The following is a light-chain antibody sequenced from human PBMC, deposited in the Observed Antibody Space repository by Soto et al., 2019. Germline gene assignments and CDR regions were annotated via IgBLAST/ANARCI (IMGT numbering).Light chain of an antibody. Sequence: QSVLAQPPSVSWAPGQSVTISCTGSGSNIGSGYEVHWYQQLPGRAPKLLIYGNSDRPSGFPDRFFGSRSGTSASLAITRLQAEYEADYYCQSYDSGLSAVLFGGGTKLTVL. J-gene: IGLJ2*01. V-gene: IGLV1-40*01. CDR1: GSNIGSGYE. CDR3: QSYDSGLSAVL. CDR2: GNS.